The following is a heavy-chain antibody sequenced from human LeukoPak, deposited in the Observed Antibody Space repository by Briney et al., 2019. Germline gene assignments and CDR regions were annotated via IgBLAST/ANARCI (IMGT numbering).Heavy chain of an antibody. J-gene: IGHJ4*02. CDR3: ARDGGYSGYDGGIDY. CDR2: IWYDGSNK. D-gene: IGHD5-12*01. Sequence: GGSLRLSCAAPGFTFSSYGMHWVRQAPGKGLDWVAVIWYDGSNKYYADSVKGRFTISRDNSKNTLYLQMDSLRAEDTAVYYCARDGGYSGYDGGIDYWGQGTLVTVSS. V-gene: IGHV3-33*01. CDR1: GFTFSSYG.